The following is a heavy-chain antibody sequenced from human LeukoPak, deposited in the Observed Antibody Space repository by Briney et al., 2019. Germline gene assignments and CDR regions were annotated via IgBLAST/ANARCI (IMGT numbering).Heavy chain of an antibody. CDR1: GYTFTGYY. CDR2: INPNSGGT. CDR3: ARDLVVVQSYYYYYGMDV. Sequence: ASVKVSCKASGYTFTGYYMHWVRQAPGQGLEWMGWINPNSGGTNYAQKFQGRVTMTRDTSISTAYMELSRLRSDDTAVYYCARDLVVVQSYYYYYGMDVWGQGTTVTVSS. J-gene: IGHJ6*02. D-gene: IGHD2-2*01. V-gene: IGHV1-2*02.